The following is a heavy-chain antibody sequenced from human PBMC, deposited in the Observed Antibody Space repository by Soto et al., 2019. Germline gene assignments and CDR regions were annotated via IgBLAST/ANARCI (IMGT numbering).Heavy chain of an antibody. Sequence: SQSLSLTCDISGDSVSSNTDSWNWFRPSPSRGLEWLGRTYFRSKWYNDYAVSVKSRIIINPDTSNNQFSLQLNSVTPEDTAVNFCAKGYNRGGNPGYALDFWARGIIDP. J-gene: IGHJ5*02. CDR1: GDSVSSNTDS. CDR3: AKGYNRGGNPGYALDFWARGIIDP. V-gene: IGHV6-1*01. D-gene: IGHD1-20*01. CDR2: TYFRSKWYN.